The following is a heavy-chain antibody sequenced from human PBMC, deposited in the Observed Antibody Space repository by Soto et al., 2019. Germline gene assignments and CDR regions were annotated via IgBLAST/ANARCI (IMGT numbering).Heavy chain of an antibody. CDR2: INHSGST. J-gene: IGHJ5*02. CDR3: ARGRERITIFGVVIMNYNWFDP. D-gene: IGHD3-3*01. V-gene: IGHV4-34*01. Sequence: SETLSLTCAVYGGSFSGYYWSWIRQPPGKGLEWIGEINHSGSTNYNPSLKSRVTISVDTSKNQFSLKLSSVTAADTAVYYCARGRERITIFGVVIMNYNWFDPWGQGTLVTVSS. CDR1: GGSFSGYY.